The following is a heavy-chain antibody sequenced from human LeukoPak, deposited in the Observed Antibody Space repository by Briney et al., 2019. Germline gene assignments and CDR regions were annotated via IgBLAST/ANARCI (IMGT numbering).Heavy chain of an antibody. Sequence: SETLSLTCTVPGGSISSYYWSWIRQPPGKGLEWIGYIYYSGSTNYNPSLKSRVTISVDTSKNQFSLKLSSVTAADTAVYYCARDYGGVDPWGQGTLVTVSS. J-gene: IGHJ5*02. CDR1: GGSISSYY. V-gene: IGHV4-59*01. D-gene: IGHD3-16*01. CDR2: IYYSGST. CDR3: ARDYGGVDP.